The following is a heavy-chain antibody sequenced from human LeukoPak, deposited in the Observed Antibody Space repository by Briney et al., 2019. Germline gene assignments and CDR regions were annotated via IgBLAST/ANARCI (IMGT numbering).Heavy chain of an antibody. CDR2: ISGSGDNT. CDR1: GFTFSRYG. CDR3: AKDPLPYDP. J-gene: IGHJ5*02. Sequence: PGGSLRLSCAAPGFTFSRYGMSWVRQAPGKGLEWVSAISGSGDNTYYADSVKGRFTISGDNSRNMLYVQMNSLRAEDTAVYYCAKDPLPYDPWGQGTLVTVSS. V-gene: IGHV3-23*01.